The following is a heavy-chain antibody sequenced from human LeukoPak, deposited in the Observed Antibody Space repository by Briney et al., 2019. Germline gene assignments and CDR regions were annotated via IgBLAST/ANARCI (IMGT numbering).Heavy chain of an antibody. CDR1: GGTMNSYD. J-gene: IGHJ4*02. Sequence: PSGTLSFTCSVSGGTMNSYDWGWIRQPPGKGLEWIGYIQYSGSTKYNPSLRSRVTISLDTPKSQFSLKLSSVTAADTAVYYCARSHGLYWGQGTLVSVSS. CDR2: IQYSGST. CDR3: ARSHGLY. V-gene: IGHV4-59*01.